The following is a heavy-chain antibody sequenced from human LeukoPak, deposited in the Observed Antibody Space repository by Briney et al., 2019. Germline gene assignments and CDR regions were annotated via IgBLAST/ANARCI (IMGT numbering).Heavy chain of an antibody. CDR1: GLTLRSYA. Sequence: GGSLRLSCEAFGLTLRSYAMSWVRQAPGKGLEWVSGIISSGDNTYYSDSVKGRFTVPRDNSKNLLFLQMISLRAEDTAVYYCAKELSVSDFWSGSAWAFDIWGQGTMVTVSS. J-gene: IGHJ3*02. D-gene: IGHD3-3*01. CDR2: IISSGDNT. V-gene: IGHV3-23*01. CDR3: AKELSVSDFWSGSAWAFDI.